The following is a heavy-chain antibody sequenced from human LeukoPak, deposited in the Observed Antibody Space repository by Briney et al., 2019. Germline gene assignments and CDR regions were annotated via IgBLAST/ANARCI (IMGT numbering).Heavy chain of an antibody. J-gene: IGHJ4*02. Sequence: LRLSCAAAGFTFSSYAMSWVRQAPGKGLEWVSAISGSGGSTYYADSVKGRFTISRDNSKNTLYLQMNSLRAEDTAVYYCAKDIEGEILRLGELSPKPFDYWGQGTLVTVSS. D-gene: IGHD3-16*02. V-gene: IGHV3-23*01. CDR2: ISGSGGST. CDR3: AKDIEGEILRLGELSPKPFDY. CDR1: GFTFSSYA.